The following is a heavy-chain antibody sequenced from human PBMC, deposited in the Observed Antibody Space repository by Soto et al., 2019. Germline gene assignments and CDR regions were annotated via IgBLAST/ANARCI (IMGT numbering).Heavy chain of an antibody. Sequence: EVQLVESGGGLVQPGGSLRLSCAASGFTFSSYDMHWVRQATGRGLEWVSAIGTAGDTYYPGSVKGRFTISRENAKNSLYLQMNSLRAGDTAVYYCARRPGESYGMDVWGQGTTVTVSS. D-gene: IGHD3-10*01. J-gene: IGHJ6*02. V-gene: IGHV3-13*04. CDR3: ARRPGESYGMDV. CDR1: GFTFSSYD. CDR2: IGTAGDT.